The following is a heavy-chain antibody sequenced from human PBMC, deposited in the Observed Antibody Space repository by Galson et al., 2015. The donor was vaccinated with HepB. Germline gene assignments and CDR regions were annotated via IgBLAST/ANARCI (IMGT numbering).Heavy chain of an antibody. Sequence: SLRLSCAASGFTFSNYAMHWVRQAPGKGLECVSAINSNGASTYYADSVKGRFTISRDNSKNKVYFQMSSLRVEDTAVYYCVKDRYRLDIWGQGTMVTVSS. CDR2: INSNGAST. CDR1: GFTFSNYA. V-gene: IGHV3-64D*06. CDR3: VKDRYRLDI. D-gene: IGHD3-16*02. J-gene: IGHJ3*02.